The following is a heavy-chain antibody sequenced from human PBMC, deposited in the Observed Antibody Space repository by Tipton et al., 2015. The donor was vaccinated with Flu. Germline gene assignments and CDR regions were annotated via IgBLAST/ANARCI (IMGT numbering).Heavy chain of an antibody. CDR3: ARVGAIFGEVTARRRGDLDY. Sequence: QLVQSGAEVKKPGASVKVSCTASGYNFNTYAISWMRQAPGQGLEWMGWISAYNGDTKFAQILQDRITMTTDTSTSTAYMELRGLRSDDTAVYYCARVGAIFGEVTARRRGDLDYWGQGTLVSVSS. D-gene: IGHD3-3*02. J-gene: IGHJ4*02. V-gene: IGHV1-18*01. CDR2: ISAYNGDT. CDR1: GYNFNTYA.